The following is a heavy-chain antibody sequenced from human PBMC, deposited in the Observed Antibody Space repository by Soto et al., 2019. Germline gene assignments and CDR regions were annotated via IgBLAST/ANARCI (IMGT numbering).Heavy chain of an antibody. CDR2: ISYDGSNK. CDR1: GFTFSSYG. J-gene: IGHJ4*02. CDR3: ARLPGRYCSSTSCWTDY. V-gene: IGHV3-30*03. D-gene: IGHD2-2*01. Sequence: GGSLRLSCAASGFTFSSYGMHWVRQAPGKGLEWVAVISYDGSNKYYADSVKGRFTISRDNSKNTLYLQMNSLRAEDTAVYYCARLPGRYCSSTSCWTDYWGQGTLVTVSS.